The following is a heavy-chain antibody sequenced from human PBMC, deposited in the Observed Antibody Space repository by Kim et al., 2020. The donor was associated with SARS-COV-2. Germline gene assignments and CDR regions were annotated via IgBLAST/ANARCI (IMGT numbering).Heavy chain of an antibody. D-gene: IGHD3-9*01. J-gene: IGHJ4*02. V-gene: IGHV3-15*01. CDR3: TTDRASGDILTGYYTVDY. Sequence: GGSLRLSCAASGFTFSNAWMSWVRQAPGKGLEWVGRIKSKTDGGTTDYAAPVKGRFTISRDDSKNTLYLQMNSLKTEDTAVYYCTTDRASGDILTGYYTVDYWGQGTLVTVSS. CDR2: IKSKTDGGTT. CDR1: GFTFSNAW.